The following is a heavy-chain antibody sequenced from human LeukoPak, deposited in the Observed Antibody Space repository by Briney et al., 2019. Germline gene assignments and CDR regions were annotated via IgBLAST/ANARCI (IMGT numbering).Heavy chain of an antibody. Sequence: GGSLRLSCAASGFTFSSYSMNWVRQAPGKGLEWVSYISSSSSTIYYADSVKGRFTISRDNAKNSLYLQMNSLRNEDTAVYYCARDVGYCSGGSCYSWGQGTLVTVSS. D-gene: IGHD2-15*01. CDR2: ISSSSSTI. CDR1: GFTFSSYS. CDR3: ARDVGYCSGGSCYS. V-gene: IGHV3-48*02. J-gene: IGHJ4*02.